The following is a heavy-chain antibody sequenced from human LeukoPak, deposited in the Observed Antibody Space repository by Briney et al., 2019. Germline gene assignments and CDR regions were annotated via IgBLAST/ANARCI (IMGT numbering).Heavy chain of an antibody. CDR2: INPNFGGT. Sequence: ASVKVSCKASGHTFIGYNMHWVRQAPGQGLEWMGWINPNFGGTDYAQRFQGRVTMTRDTSISTVYMELSRLRSDDTAVYYCARNYYGSGSYIHYYMDVWGKGTTVTVSS. CDR3: ARNYYGSGSYIHYYMDV. D-gene: IGHD3-10*01. CDR1: GHTFIGYN. V-gene: IGHV1-2*02. J-gene: IGHJ6*03.